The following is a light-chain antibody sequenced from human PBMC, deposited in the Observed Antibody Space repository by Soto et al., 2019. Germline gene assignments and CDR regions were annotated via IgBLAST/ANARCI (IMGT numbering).Light chain of an antibody. CDR3: QQYNNWPPSII. J-gene: IGKJ5*01. CDR1: QSISSN. Sequence: EIVMTQSPATLSVSPGERATLSCRASQSISSNLAWYLQRPGQAPRLLIYGASTRATDTPVRFRGSGSGTEFTLTISSLQSEDFAVYYCQQYNNWPPSIIFGQGTRLEIK. V-gene: IGKV3-15*01. CDR2: GAS.